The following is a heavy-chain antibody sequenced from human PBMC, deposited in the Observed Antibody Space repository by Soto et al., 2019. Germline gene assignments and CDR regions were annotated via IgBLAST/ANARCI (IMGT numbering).Heavy chain of an antibody. D-gene: IGHD3-22*01. CDR2: MFYSGTT. V-gene: IGHV4-39*01. Sequence: PSETLSLTSTVSGGSIGSRGYWWGWIRLSPGKGLEWIVSMFYSGTTYYNPSLESRITISVDTPRNQFSLKLSSVTAADTALYYCARKEDGFNRLFEYWGQGTLVTVSS. CDR3: ARKEDGFNRLFEY. CDR1: GGSIGSRGYW. J-gene: IGHJ4*02.